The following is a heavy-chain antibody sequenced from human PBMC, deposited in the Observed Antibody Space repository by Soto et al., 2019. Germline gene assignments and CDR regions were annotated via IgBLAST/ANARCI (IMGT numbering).Heavy chain of an antibody. Sequence: GESLKISGKASGYSFTDYWIIWVRQMPGKGLEWMRRIRPSDSYTNYSPSFQGHVTISADRSITTAFLQWSSLKASDTAISYCARRRYTTGWYDDFDYWGQGTLVTVS. D-gene: IGHD6-13*01. J-gene: IGHJ4*02. CDR2: IRPSDSYT. V-gene: IGHV5-10-1*01. CDR1: GYSFTDYW. CDR3: ARRRYTTGWYDDFDY.